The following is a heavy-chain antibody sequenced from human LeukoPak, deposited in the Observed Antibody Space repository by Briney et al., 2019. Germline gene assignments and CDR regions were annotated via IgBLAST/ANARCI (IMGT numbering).Heavy chain of an antibody. CDR3: AKDLLVTGTTGVDY. CDR1: GFTFSSYG. Sequence: GGSLRLSCAASGFTFSSYGMHWVRQAPGKGLEWVAVISYDGSNKYYADSVKGRFTISRDNSKNTLYLQMNSLRAEDTAVYYCAKDLLVTGTTGVDYWGQGTLVTVSS. J-gene: IGHJ4*02. V-gene: IGHV3-30*18. CDR2: ISYDGSNK. D-gene: IGHD1-20*01.